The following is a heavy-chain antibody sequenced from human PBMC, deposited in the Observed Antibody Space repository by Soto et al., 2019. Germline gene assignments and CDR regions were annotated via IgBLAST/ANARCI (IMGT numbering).Heavy chain of an antibody. CDR3: ARSPPPTGGIHWYFDL. V-gene: IGHV3-30*03. Sequence: QVQLVESGGGVVQPGRSLGLSCAASGFTFNTYGMHWVRQAPGKGLEWVAAISYDGINKYYVDSVKGRFTISRDNSKNRLYVQMNSLRAEDTALYYCARSPPPTGGIHWYFDLWGRGILVTVSS. CDR2: ISYDGINK. J-gene: IGHJ2*01. D-gene: IGHD1-1*01. CDR1: GFTFNTYG.